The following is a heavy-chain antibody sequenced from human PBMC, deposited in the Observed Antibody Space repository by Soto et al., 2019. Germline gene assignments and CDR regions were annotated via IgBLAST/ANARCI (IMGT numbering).Heavy chain of an antibody. D-gene: IGHD6-13*01. J-gene: IGHJ5*02. CDR1: GGTFSSHT. Sequence: SVKFSCKASGGTFSSHTISWVRQAPGQGLEWMGRIIPILGIANYAQKFQGRVTITADKSTSTAYMELSSLRSEDTAVYYCVVVIAAAENDPWGQGTLVTVSS. CDR2: IIPILGIA. CDR3: VVVIAAAENDP. V-gene: IGHV1-69*02.